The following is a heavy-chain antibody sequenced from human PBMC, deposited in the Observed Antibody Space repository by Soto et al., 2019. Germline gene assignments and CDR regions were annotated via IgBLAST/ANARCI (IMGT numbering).Heavy chain of an antibody. CDR3: ARGIFSVTSFSGSWYCFDH. Sequence: QVQLQQWGAGLLKPSETLSLTCAVYGGSFTGYYWTWIRQPPGKGLEWIGQINHSGSTIYNPSLKTRVTISLATSNNQCSLELSSVTAADTAVYDCARGIFSVTSFSGSWYCFDHCCQGALGSVSS. V-gene: IGHV4-34*01. D-gene: IGHD3-10*01. J-gene: IGHJ5*02. CDR2: INHSGST. CDR1: GGSFTGYY.